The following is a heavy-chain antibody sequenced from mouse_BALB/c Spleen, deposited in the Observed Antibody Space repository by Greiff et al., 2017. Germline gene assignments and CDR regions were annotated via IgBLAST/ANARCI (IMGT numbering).Heavy chain of an antibody. Sequence: EVNVVESGGGLVKPGGSLKLSCAASGFTFSDYYMYWVRQTPEKRLEWVATISDGGSYTYYPDSVKGRFTISRDNAKNNLYLQMSSLKSEDTAMYYCARDLGSFAYCGQGTLVTVSA. V-gene: IGHV5-4*02. CDR1: GFTFSDYY. CDR2: ISDGGSYT. J-gene: IGHJ3*01. CDR3: ARDLGSFAY. D-gene: IGHD4-1*01.